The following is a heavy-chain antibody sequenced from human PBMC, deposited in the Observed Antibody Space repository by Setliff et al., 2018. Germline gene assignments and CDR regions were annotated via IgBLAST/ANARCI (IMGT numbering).Heavy chain of an antibody. Sequence: PSETLSLTCDMYGGSFSAYHWGWIRQSPGKGLEWIGTIYHSGNTYYNPSLNSRLTISVDTSKNQFSLRLTSVTAADTAIYYCARVRNTQNGFFDYWSQGTLVTVSS. J-gene: IGHJ4*02. V-gene: IGHV4-34*01. CDR1: GGSFSAYH. CDR2: IYHSGNT. CDR3: ARVRNTQNGFFDY. D-gene: IGHD1-1*01.